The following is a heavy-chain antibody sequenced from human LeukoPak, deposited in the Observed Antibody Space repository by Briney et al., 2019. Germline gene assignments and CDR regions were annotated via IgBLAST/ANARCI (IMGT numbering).Heavy chain of an antibody. CDR1: GFTFTSSA. Sequence: SVKVSCKASGFTFTSSAVQWVRQARGQRLEWIGWIVVGSGNTNYAQKLQERVTITRDMSTSTAYMELSSLRSEDTAVYYCAAGYCSGGSCYPYYYYGMDVWGQGTTVAVSS. V-gene: IGHV1-58*01. J-gene: IGHJ6*02. D-gene: IGHD2-15*01. CDR3: AAGYCSGGSCYPYYYYGMDV. CDR2: IVVGSGNT.